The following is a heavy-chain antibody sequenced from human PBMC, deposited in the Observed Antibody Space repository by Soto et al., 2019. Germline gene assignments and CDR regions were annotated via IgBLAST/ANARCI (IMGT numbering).Heavy chain of an antibody. Sequence: QVQLQESAPGLVKPSQTLSLTCTVSGGSISSGGYYWSWIRQHPGKGLEWFGYIYYSGSTYYNPSLKSRVTISVDTSKNQFSLKLSSVTAADTAVYYCARSGGVGATALDYWGQGTLVTVSS. V-gene: IGHV4-31*03. D-gene: IGHD1-26*01. CDR1: GGSISSGGYY. J-gene: IGHJ4*02. CDR2: IYYSGST. CDR3: ARSGGVGATALDY.